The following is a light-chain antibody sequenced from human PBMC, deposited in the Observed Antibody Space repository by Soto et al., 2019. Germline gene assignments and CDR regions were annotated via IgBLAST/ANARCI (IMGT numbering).Light chain of an antibody. CDR2: MRS. CDR3: MQSLETSYT. J-gene: IGKJ2*01. V-gene: IGKV2-28*01. CDR1: QSLLDSNGYNY. Sequence: DIVLTQSPLSLPVTPGEAASISCRSSQSLLDSNGYNYLDWYVQKPGQSPQLLIYMRSNRSSGVPDRFSGSVSGTDFTLKISRVEAEDVGVYYCMQSLETSYTFGQGTKLEIK.